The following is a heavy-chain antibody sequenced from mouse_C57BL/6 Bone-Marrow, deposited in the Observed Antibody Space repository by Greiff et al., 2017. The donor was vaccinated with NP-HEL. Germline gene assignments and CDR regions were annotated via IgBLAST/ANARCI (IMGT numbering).Heavy chain of an antibody. CDR2: IDPSDSYT. J-gene: IGHJ1*03. V-gene: IGHV1-69*01. CDR1: GYTFTSYW. D-gene: IGHD2-2*01. CDR3: ARYGYEWGRYFDV. Sequence: QVQLQQPGAELVMPGASVKLSCKASGYTFTSYWMHWVKQRPGRGLEWIGEIDPSDSYTNYNQKFKGKSTLTVDKSSSTAYMQLSSLTSEDSAVYYCARYGYEWGRYFDVWGTGTTVTVSS.